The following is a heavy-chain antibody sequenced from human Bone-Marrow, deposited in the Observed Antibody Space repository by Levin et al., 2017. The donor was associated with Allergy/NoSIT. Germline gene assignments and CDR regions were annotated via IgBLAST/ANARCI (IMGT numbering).Heavy chain of an antibody. CDR1: GFTFSDYT. CDR3: AREIHAAMSLA. J-gene: IGHJ5*02. CDR2: MSYDGSNK. Sequence: PGGSLRLSCAASGFTFSDYTMHWVRQAPGKGLDWVAVMSYDGSNKYYADSVKGRFTISRDNSKNTLYLQMNSLMTEDTALYYCAREIHAAMSLAWGQGTLVTVSS. D-gene: IGHD2-2*01. V-gene: IGHV3-30*14.